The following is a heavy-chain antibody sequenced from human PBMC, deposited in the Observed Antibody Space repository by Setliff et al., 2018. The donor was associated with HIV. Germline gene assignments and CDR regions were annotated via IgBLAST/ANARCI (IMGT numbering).Heavy chain of an antibody. CDR3: ARDATSEGYMDV. J-gene: IGHJ6*03. V-gene: IGHV4-4*08. CDR1: GGSISSYS. Sequence: SETLSLTCTVSGGSISSYSWSWIRQPQGKGLEWIGYIYTSGSTNYNPSLKSRVTISVDTSENQFSLKLTSVTAADTAMYFCARDATSEGYMDVWGKGTTVTVSS. CDR2: IYTSGST.